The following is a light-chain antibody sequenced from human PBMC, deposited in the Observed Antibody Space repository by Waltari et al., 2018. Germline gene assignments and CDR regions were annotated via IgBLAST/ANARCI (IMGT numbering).Light chain of an antibody. CDR3: QQYSSLPLT. CDR2: GAS. CDR1: QSVSSSS. J-gene: IGKJ3*01. V-gene: IGKV3-20*01. Sequence: EIVMTQSPATLSVSPGERATLSCRASQSVSSSSLAWYQQKPGQAPRLLIYGASSRATGIPDRFSGSGSGTDFSLTISRLEPEDFAVYYCQQYSSLPLTFGPGTKVDLK.